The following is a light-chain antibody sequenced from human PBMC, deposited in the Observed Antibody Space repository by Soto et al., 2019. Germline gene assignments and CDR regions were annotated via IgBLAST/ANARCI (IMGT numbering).Light chain of an antibody. Sequence: QSALTQPASVSGSPGQSITISCTGSSGDIGDYKYVSWYKQHPGKAPKLMIYDVSNRPSGVSNRFSPSKSGNTASLTISRLQAEDEADYYCSSYTSTNFVIFGGGTKLTVL. J-gene: IGLJ2*01. CDR1: SGDIGDYKY. CDR2: DVS. CDR3: SSYTSTNFVI. V-gene: IGLV2-14*01.